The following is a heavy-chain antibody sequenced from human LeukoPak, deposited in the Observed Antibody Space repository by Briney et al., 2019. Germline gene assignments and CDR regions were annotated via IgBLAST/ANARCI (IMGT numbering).Heavy chain of an antibody. Sequence: GGSLRLSCAACGFTFSSYDMHWVRQATGKGLEWVSAIGTAGDTYYPGSVKGQFTISRENTKNSLYLQMNSLRAGDTAVYYCARDTIQLWYNWFDPWGQGTLVTVSS. CDR1: GFTFSSYD. CDR3: ARDTIQLWYNWFDP. V-gene: IGHV3-13*03. J-gene: IGHJ5*02. CDR2: IGTAGDT. D-gene: IGHD5-18*01.